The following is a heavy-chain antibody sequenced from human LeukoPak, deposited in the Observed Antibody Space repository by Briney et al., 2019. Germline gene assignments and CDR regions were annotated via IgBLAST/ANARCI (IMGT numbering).Heavy chain of an antibody. CDR2: IYTSGST. J-gene: IGHJ4*02. V-gene: IGHV4-4*07. Sequence: PSETLSLTCTVSGGSISSYYWSWIRQPAGKGLEWIGRIYTSGSTNYNPSLKSRVTMSVDASKNQFSLKLSSVTAADTAVYYCARAGGDTMVRGVIRYFDYWGQGTLVTVSS. CDR1: GGSISSYY. CDR3: ARAGGDTMVRGVIRYFDY. D-gene: IGHD3-10*01.